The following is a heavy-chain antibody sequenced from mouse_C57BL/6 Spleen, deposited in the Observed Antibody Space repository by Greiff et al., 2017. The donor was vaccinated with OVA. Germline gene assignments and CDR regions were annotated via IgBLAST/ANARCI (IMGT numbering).Heavy chain of an antibody. Sequence: EVQLQESGPELVKPGASVKISCKASGYSFTGYYMNWVKQSPEKSLEWIGEINPSTGGTTYNQKFKAKATLTVDKSSSTAYMQLKSLTSEDSAVYYCVSTTTGPGFAYWGQGTLVTVSA. V-gene: IGHV1-42*01. CDR2: INPSTGGT. J-gene: IGHJ3*01. CDR3: VSTTTGPGFAY. D-gene: IGHD1-1*01. CDR1: GYSFTGYY.